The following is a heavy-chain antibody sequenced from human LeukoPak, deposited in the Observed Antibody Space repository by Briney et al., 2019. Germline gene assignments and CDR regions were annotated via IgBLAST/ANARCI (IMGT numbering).Heavy chain of an antibody. CDR2: ISRSSNYI. CDR1: GFTFNTYN. V-gene: IGHV3-21*01. CDR3: VTGCGSDCYGLDY. J-gene: IGHJ4*02. Sequence: GGSLRLSCAASGFTFNTYNMNWVRQAPGKGLEWVSSISRSSNYIYYADSVKGRFTISRDNAKNTLYLEMTSLRDEDTAVYYCVTGCGSDCYGLDYWGQGTLVTVSS. D-gene: IGHD2-21*02.